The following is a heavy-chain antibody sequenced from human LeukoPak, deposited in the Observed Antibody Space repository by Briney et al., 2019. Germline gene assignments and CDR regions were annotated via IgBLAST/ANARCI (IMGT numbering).Heavy chain of an antibody. V-gene: IGHV4-38-2*01. J-gene: IGHJ3*02. D-gene: IGHD5-12*01. CDR3: ASWLPSPAGI. CDR2: IYHSGST. CDR1: GYSISSGYY. Sequence: SETLSLTCAVSGYSISSGYYWGWIRQPPGKGLEWIGSIYHSGSTYYNPSLKSRVTISVDTSKNQFSLKLSSVTAADTAVYYCASWLPSPAGIWGQGTMATVSS.